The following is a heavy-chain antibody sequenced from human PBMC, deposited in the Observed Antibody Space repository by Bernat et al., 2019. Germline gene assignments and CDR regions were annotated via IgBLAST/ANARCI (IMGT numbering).Heavy chain of an antibody. V-gene: IGHV3-33*01. D-gene: IGHD6-13*01. J-gene: IGHJ5*02. CDR3: ARGYSSSWWEKYNWFDP. Sequence: QVQLVESGGGVVQPGRSLRLSCAASGFTFSSYGMHWVRQAPGKGLEWVAVIWYDGSNKYYADSVKGRFTISRDNSKNTLYLQMNSLRAEETAVYYCARGYSSSWWEKYNWFDPWGQGTLVTVSS. CDR2: IWYDGSNK. CDR1: GFTFSSYG.